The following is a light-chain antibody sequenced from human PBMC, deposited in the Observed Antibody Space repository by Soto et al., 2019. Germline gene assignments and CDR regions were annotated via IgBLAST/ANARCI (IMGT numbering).Light chain of an antibody. V-gene: IGLV2-14*01. CDR2: EVS. J-gene: IGLJ1*01. CDR3: SSYTSSSTPEV. CDR1: SSDVGGYNY. Sequence: QSALTQPASVSGSPGQSITISCTGTSSDVGGYNYVSWYQQHPGKAPKLMIYEVSNRPSGVSNRFSGSKSGNTASLTISGLQAEDEAEDYCSSYTSSSTPEVFGTGTKVTVL.